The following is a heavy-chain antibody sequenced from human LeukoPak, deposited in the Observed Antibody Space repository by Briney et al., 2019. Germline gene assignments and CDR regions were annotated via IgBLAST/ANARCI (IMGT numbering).Heavy chain of an antibody. CDR3: ARDYTGTLDY. V-gene: IGHV3-21*01. CDR1: GFTFSDYS. CDR2: FTISSNYI. D-gene: IGHD1-1*01. Sequence: PGGSLRLSCAASGFTFSDYSLIWVRQAPGKGLEWVSSFTISSNYIYYAEPVKGRFAISRDNAKNSLYLQMNSLRAEDTAVYYCARDYTGTLDYWGQGTLVTVSS. J-gene: IGHJ4*02.